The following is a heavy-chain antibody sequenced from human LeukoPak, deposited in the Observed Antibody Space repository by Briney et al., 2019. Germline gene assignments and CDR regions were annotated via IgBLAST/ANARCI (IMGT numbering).Heavy chain of an antibody. D-gene: IGHD3-16*02. CDR3: ALASSYYFDY. V-gene: IGHV4-61*02. CDR2: IYTSGST. J-gene: IGHJ4*02. CDR1: GGSISSGSYY. Sequence: SETLSLTCTVSGGSISSGSYYWSWIRQPAGKGLEWIGRIYTSGSTNYNPSLKSRVTISVDTSKNQFSLKLSSVTAADTAVYYCALASSYYFDYWGQGTLVTVSS.